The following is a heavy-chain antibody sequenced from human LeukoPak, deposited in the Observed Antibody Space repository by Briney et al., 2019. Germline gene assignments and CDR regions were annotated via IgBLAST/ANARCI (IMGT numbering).Heavy chain of an antibody. D-gene: IGHD3-3*01. J-gene: IGHJ4*02. CDR1: GYTFTSYG. CDR2: ISAYNGNT. V-gene: IGHV1-18*01. CDR3: ARDPLAYYDFWSGYYIPLGVDY. Sequence: ASVKVSCKASGYTFTSYGISWVRQAPGQGLEWMGWISAYNGNTNYAQKLQGRVTMTTDTSTSTAYMELRSLRSDDTAVYYCARDPLAYYDFWSGYYIPLGVDYWGQGTLVTVSS.